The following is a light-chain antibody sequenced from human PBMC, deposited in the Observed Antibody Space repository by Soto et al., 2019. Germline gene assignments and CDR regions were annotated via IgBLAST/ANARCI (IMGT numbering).Light chain of an antibody. CDR1: QSVSSY. J-gene: IGKJ4*01. CDR2: DAS. Sequence: APGERATLSCRASQSVSSYLAWYQQKPGQAPRLLIYDASNRATGIPARFSGSGSGTDFTLTISSLEPEDFAVYYCQQRSNWPFTFGGGTKVDIK. V-gene: IGKV3-11*01. CDR3: QQRSNWPFT.